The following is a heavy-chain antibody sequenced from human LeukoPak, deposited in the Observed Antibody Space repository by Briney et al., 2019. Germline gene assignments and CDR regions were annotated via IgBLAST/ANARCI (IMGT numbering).Heavy chain of an antibody. D-gene: IGHD3-22*01. Sequence: PSETLSLTCTVSGGSISSYYWSWIRQPPGKGLEWIGYIYYSGSTNYNPSLKSRVTMSVDTSKNQFSLKLSSVTAADTAVYYCARAPHYYDSSGSHLLGGYYYYYYMDVWGKGTTVTVSS. CDR2: IYYSGST. J-gene: IGHJ6*03. CDR1: GGSISSYY. CDR3: ARAPHYYDSSGSHLLGGYYYYYYMDV. V-gene: IGHV4-59*01.